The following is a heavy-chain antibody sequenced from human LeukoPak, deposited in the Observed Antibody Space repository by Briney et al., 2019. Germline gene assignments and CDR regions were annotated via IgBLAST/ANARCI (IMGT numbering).Heavy chain of an antibody. Sequence: GGSLRLSWAASGFTFSSYWMHWVRQAPGKGLVWVSRINTDGSSTGYADSVKGRFTISRDNAKNALFLQMNSLRAEDTAVYHCARPYGIGWSGLEHWGRGTLVTVSS. V-gene: IGHV3-74*01. CDR3: ARPYGIGWSGLEH. D-gene: IGHD6-19*01. J-gene: IGHJ4*02. CDR1: GFTFSSYW. CDR2: INTDGSST.